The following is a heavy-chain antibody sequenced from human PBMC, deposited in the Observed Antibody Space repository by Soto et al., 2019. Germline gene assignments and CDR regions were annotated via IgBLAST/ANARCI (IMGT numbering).Heavy chain of an antibody. CDR2: INTDESST. CDR3: ARRGPVTGLAY. Sequence: VQLVESGGGLVQPGGSLRLSCAAYGFTFSSYWMHWVRQAPGKGLVWVSRINTDESSTTYADSVKGRFTISRDNAKNTLYLQMNSLRAEDTAVYYCARRGPVTGLAYWGQGTLVTVSS. V-gene: IGHV3-74*01. J-gene: IGHJ4*02. D-gene: IGHD1-20*01. CDR1: GFTFSSYW.